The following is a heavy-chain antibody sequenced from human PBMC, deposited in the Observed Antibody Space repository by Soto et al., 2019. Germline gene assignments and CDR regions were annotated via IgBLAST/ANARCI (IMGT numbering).Heavy chain of an antibody. Sequence: QVQLVESGGGVVQPGRSLRLSCAASGFTFSSHAMHCVRQAPGKVLEWVAVISYDGSKIYYEDSVKGGFTISRDNSKNTLYLQVNSLTAADTAVYFCARDGEDVSRNIPGDAFDIWGQGKMVTVSS. CDR2: ISYDGSKI. V-gene: IGHV3-30-3*01. J-gene: IGHJ3*02. CDR3: ARDGEDVSRNIPGDAFDI. CDR1: GFTFSSHA.